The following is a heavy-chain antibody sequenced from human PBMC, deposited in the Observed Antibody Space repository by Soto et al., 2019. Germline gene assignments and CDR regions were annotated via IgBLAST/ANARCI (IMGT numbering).Heavy chain of an antibody. CDR1: GYSFTSYG. CDR3: ARDPILVRGVISRAYFDY. D-gene: IGHD3-10*01. CDR2: ISGYNGNT. Sequence: ASVKVSCKASGYSFTSYGINWVRQAPGQGLEWMGWISGYNGNTNYAQNLQGRVTMTTDTSTSTVYMEVRSLRSDDTAVYYCARDPILVRGVISRAYFDYWGQGTLVTVSS. V-gene: IGHV1-18*01. J-gene: IGHJ4*02.